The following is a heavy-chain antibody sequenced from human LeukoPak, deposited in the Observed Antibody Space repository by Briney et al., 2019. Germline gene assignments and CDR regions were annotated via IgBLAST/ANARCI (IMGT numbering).Heavy chain of an antibody. J-gene: IGHJ5*02. CDR3: ARLGKLGNWFDP. CDR1: GGSFSGYY. Sequence: SETLSLTCAVYGGSFSGYYWSRIRQPPGKGLEWIGEINHSGSTNYNPSLKSRVTISVDTSKNQFSLKLSSVTAADTAVYYCARLGKLGNWFDPWGQGTLVTVSS. D-gene: IGHD3-16*01. V-gene: IGHV4-34*01. CDR2: INHSGST.